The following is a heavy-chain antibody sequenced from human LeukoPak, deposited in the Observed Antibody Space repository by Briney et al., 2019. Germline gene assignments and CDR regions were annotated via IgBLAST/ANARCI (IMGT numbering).Heavy chain of an antibody. CDR1: GGSISSYY. CDR2: IYYSGST. V-gene: IGHV4-59*12. Sequence: NASETLSLTCTVSGGSISSYYWSWIRQPPGKGLEWIGYIYYSGSTNYNPSLKSRVTISVDTSKNQFSLKLSSVTAADTAVYYCARIATVGPSDVWGKGTTVTVSS. CDR3: ARIATVGPSDV. D-gene: IGHD4-23*01. J-gene: IGHJ6*04.